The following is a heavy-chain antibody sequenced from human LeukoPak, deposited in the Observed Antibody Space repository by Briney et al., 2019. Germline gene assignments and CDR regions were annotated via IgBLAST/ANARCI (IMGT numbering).Heavy chain of an antibody. CDR2: IYSGGKT. Sequence: GGSLRLSCAASGFSVSGTYMSWVRQAPGKGLEWVSIIYSGGKTYYADSVKGRFTISRDDSKNTVYFQINSLRADDTAVYYCARAYYYGDWGQGTLVTVSS. J-gene: IGHJ4*02. V-gene: IGHV3-53*01. CDR3: ARAYYYGD. D-gene: IGHD3-10*01. CDR1: GFSVSGTY.